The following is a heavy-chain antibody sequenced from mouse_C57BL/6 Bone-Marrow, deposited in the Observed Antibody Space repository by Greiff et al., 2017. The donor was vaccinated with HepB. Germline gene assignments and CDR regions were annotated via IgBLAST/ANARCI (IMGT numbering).Heavy chain of an antibody. CDR3: ARHGDYELPGFFY. CDR1: GFTFSDYY. Sequence: EVQLVESGGGLVQPGGSLKLSCAASGFTFSDYYMYWVRQTPEKRLEWVAYISNGGGSTYYPDTLKGRITISRDNAKNTLYLQMSRLKSEDTAMYYCARHGDYELPGFFYWGQGTLVTVSA. J-gene: IGHJ3*01. CDR2: ISNGGGST. V-gene: IGHV5-12*01. D-gene: IGHD2-4*01.